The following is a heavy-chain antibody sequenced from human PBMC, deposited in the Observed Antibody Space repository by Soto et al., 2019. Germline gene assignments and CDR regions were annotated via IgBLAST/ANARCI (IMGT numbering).Heavy chain of an antibody. D-gene: IGHD1-26*01. CDR2: ISAYNGNT. V-gene: IGHV1-18*01. J-gene: IGHJ4*02. Sequence: QVQLVQSGAEVKKPGASVKVSCKASGYTFTSYGISWVRQAPGQGLEWMGWISAYNGNTNYAQQLQGRVTTTTDTSTSTAYMELRSLRSDDAAVYYYATEAAGGTFEYWGQGTLVTVSS. CDR3: ATEAAGGTFEY. CDR1: GYTFTSYG.